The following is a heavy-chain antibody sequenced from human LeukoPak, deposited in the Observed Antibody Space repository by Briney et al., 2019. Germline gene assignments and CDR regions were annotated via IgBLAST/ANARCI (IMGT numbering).Heavy chain of an antibody. CDR2: INPNSGDT. J-gene: IGHJ4*02. Sequence: GASVKVSCKASGYTFTGHNLHWVRQAPGQGLEWMGRINPNSGDTNYAQTFQGRVTITRDTSISTVYMKLSTLRSDDTAVFYCARRHGSGSDYRGVDYWGQGTLVTVSS. CDR3: ARRHGSGSDYRGVDY. CDR1: GYTFTGHN. D-gene: IGHD3-10*01. V-gene: IGHV1-2*02.